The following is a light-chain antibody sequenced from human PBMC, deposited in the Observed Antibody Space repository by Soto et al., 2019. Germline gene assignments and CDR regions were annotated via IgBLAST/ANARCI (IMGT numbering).Light chain of an antibody. CDR2: LGS. V-gene: IGKV2-28*01. CDR1: QSLLNERGYIY. Sequence: DIVLTQSPLFLPVTPGEPASISCRSSQSLLNERGYIYLDWYLQKPGQSPQLLIYLGSNRASGVPDRFSGIVSGTDFTLTISSVEAEDVGVYYCMQAIQMPMTFGGGTKV. J-gene: IGKJ4*01. CDR3: MQAIQMPMT.